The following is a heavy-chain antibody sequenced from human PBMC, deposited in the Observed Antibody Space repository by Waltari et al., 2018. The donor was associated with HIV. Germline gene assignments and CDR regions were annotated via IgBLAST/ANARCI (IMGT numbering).Heavy chain of an antibody. CDR2: ISWNSGSI. Sequence: EVQLVESGGGLVQLGRSLRLSCAASGFTFDVYATHWVRQAPGKGLEWVSGISWNSGSIGYADSVKGRFTISRDNAKNSLYLQMNSLRAEDTALYYCAKGTAEYYGSGRLGVWGQGTTVTVSS. CDR3: AKGTAEYYGSGRLGV. CDR1: GFTFDVYA. J-gene: IGHJ6*02. D-gene: IGHD3-10*01. V-gene: IGHV3-9*01.